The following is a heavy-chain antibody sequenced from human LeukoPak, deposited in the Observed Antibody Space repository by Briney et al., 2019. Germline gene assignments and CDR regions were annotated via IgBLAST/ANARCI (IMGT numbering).Heavy chain of an antibody. V-gene: IGHV3-21*04. CDR1: GFTFSSYS. Sequence: GGSLRLSCAASGFTFSSYSMNWVRQAPGKGLEWVSSISSSSSNIYYADSVKGRFTISRDNSKNTLYLQMNSLRAEDTALYYCAKVSYHYYGSGSYVLDYWGQGTLVTVSS. J-gene: IGHJ4*02. CDR3: AKVSYHYYGSGSYVLDY. CDR2: ISSSSSNI. D-gene: IGHD3-10*01.